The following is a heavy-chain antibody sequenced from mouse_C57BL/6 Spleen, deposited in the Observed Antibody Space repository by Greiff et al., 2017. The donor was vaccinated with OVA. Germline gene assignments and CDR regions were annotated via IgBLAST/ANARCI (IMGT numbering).Heavy chain of an antibody. Sequence: QVQLQQPGAELVMPGASVKLSCKASGYTFTSYWMHWVKQRPGQGLEWIGEIDPSDSYTNYNQKFKGKSTLTVDKSSSTAYMQLSSLTSEDSAVYYCARGILGGYAIDYWGQGTSVTVSA. CDR3: ARGILGGYAIDY. CDR1: GYTFTSYW. J-gene: IGHJ4*01. CDR2: IDPSDSYT. D-gene: IGHD1-1*02. V-gene: IGHV1-69*01.